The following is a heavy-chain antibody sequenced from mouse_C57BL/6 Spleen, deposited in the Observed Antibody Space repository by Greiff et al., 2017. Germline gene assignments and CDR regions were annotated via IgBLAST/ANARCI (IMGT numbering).Heavy chain of an antibody. D-gene: IGHD2-4*01. CDR2: FHPYNDDT. J-gene: IGHJ2*01. V-gene: IGHV1-47*01. CDR1: GYTFTTYP. CDR3: ARLRDDYDSYYFDY. Sequence: QVQLKESGAELVKPGASVKMSCKASGYTFTTYPIEWMKQNHGKSLEWIGNFHPYNDDTKYNEKFKGKATLTVEKSSSTVYLELSRLTSDDSAVYYCARLRDDYDSYYFDYWGQGTTRTVSS.